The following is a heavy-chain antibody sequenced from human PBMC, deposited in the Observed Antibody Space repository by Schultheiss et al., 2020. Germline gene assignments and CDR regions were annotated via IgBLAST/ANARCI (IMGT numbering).Heavy chain of an antibody. V-gene: IGHV3-33*01. CDR3: ARGAMRGRYYYGMDV. CDR1: GFTFSSYG. J-gene: IGHJ6*02. CDR2: IWYDGSNK. Sequence: GGSLRLSCAASGFTFSSYGMHWVRQAPGKGLEWVAVIWYDGSNKYYADSVKGRFTISRDNSKNTLYLQMNSLRAEDTAVYYCARGAMRGRYYYGMDVWGQGTTVTVSS.